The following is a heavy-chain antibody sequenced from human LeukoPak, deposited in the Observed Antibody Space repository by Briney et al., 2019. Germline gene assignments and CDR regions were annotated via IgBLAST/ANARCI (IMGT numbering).Heavy chain of an antibody. CDR1: GFTFSSYS. CDR3: ASVVGSYHAFDI. Sequence: GGSLRLSCAASGFTFSSYSMNWVRQAPGKGLEWVSSISSSSSYIYYADSVKGRFTISRDNAKNSLYLQMNSLRAEDTAVYYCASVVGSYHAFDIWGQGTMVTVSS. V-gene: IGHV3-21*01. CDR2: ISSSSSYI. D-gene: IGHD1-26*01. J-gene: IGHJ3*02.